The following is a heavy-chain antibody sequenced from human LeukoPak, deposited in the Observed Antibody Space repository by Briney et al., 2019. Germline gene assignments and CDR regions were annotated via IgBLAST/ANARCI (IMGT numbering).Heavy chain of an antibody. V-gene: IGHV1-46*01. CDR3: ARGYSYGFGYFDL. Sequence: ASVKVSCKASGYTFTSYYMHWVRQAPGQGLEWMGIINPSGGSTSYAQKFQGRVTITADKSTSTAYMELSSLRSEDTAVYYCARGYSYGFGYFDLWGRGTLVTVSS. CDR1: GYTFTSYY. D-gene: IGHD5-18*01. J-gene: IGHJ2*01. CDR2: INPSGGST.